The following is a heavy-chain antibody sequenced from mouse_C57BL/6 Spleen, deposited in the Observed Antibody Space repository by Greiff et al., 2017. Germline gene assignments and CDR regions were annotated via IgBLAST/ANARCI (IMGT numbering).Heavy chain of an antibody. Sequence: VQLQQSGAELVKPGASVKISCKASGYAFSSYWMNWVKQRPGQGLEWIGKIYPGDGDTNYNGKFKGKATLTADKSSSTAYMQLSSLTSEDSAVYYCAREGGSSRWFAYWGQGTLVTVSA. D-gene: IGHD1-1*01. CDR2: IYPGDGDT. CDR1: GYAFSSYW. V-gene: IGHV1-80*01. CDR3: AREGGSSRWFAY. J-gene: IGHJ3*01.